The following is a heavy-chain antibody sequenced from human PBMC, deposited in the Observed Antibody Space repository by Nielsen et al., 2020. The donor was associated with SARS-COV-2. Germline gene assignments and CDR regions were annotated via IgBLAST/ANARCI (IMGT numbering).Heavy chain of an antibody. V-gene: IGHV4-30-4*08. CDR3: ARDRGITMVRGYYYGMDV. J-gene: IGHJ6*02. Sequence: LRLSCTVSGGSISSGGYYWSWIRQPPGKGLEWIGYIYYSGSTYYNPSLKSRVTISVDTSKNQFSLKLSSVTAADTAVYYCARDRGITMVRGYYYGMDVWGQGTTVTVSS. D-gene: IGHD3-10*01. CDR2: IYYSGST. CDR1: GGSISSGGYY.